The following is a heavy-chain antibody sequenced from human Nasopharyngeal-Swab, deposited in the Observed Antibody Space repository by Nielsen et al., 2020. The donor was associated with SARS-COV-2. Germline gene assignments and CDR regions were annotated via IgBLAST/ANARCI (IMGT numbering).Heavy chain of an antibody. V-gene: IGHV6-1*01. CDR2: TYYRSKWYN. CDR3: ARARGAYGDYYYYYTDV. Sequence: SCAISGDSVSSSSAAWNWIRQSPSRGLEWLGRTYYRSKWYNDYAVSVKSRITINPDTSKNQFSLHLNSVTPVDTAVYYCARARGAYGDYYYYYTDVWGKGTTVTVSS. J-gene: IGHJ6*03. D-gene: IGHD4-17*01. CDR1: GDSVSSSSAA.